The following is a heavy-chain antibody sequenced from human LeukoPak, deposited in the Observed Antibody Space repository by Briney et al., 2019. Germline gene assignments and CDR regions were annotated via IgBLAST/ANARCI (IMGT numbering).Heavy chain of an antibody. Sequence: GGSLRLSCAASGFTFSNYGLHWVRQAPGKGLEWVAVISYDGGNKHYVDSVKGRFSISRDNAKNTLYLQMNSLRAEDTAVYYCARVRATFSPHFDNWGQGTLVTVSS. V-gene: IGHV3-30*03. CDR3: ARVRATFSPHFDN. J-gene: IGHJ4*02. CDR2: ISYDGGNK. CDR1: GFTFSNYG. D-gene: IGHD5-12*01.